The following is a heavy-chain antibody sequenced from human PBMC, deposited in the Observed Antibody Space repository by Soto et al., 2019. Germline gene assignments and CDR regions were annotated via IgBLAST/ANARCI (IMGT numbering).Heavy chain of an antibody. V-gene: IGHV1-8*01. Sequence: ASVKVSWKASGYTFTSYDINWVRQATGQGLEWMGWMNPNSGNTGYAQKFQGRVTMTRNTSISTAYMELSSLRSEDTAVYYCARGGGYYYGSGSVGLDPWGQGTLVTVSS. CDR2: MNPNSGNT. J-gene: IGHJ5*02. CDR3: ARGGGYYYGSGSVGLDP. D-gene: IGHD3-10*01. CDR1: GYTFTSYD.